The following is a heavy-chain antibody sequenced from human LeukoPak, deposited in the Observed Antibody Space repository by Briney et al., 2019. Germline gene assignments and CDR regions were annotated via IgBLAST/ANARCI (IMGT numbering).Heavy chain of an antibody. CDR1: GGTFTSYD. CDR2: MNPNSGNT. J-gene: IGHJ4*02. CDR3: ARASPNYYGSGSYYYYFDY. Sequence: ASVKVSCKASGGTFTSYDINWVRQATGQGLEWMGWMNPNSGNTGYAQKFQGRVTMTRNTSISTAYMELSSLRSEDTAVYYCARASPNYYGSGSYYYYFDYWGQGTLVTVSS. V-gene: IGHV1-8*01. D-gene: IGHD3-10*01.